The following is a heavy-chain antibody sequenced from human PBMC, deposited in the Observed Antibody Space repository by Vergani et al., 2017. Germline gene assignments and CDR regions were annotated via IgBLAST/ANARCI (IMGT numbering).Heavy chain of an antibody. CDR1: GYTFTIYR. J-gene: IGHJ6*03. V-gene: IGHV1-18*01. Sequence: QVQLVQSGAEVKKPGASVKVSCKASGYTFTIYRISWVRQAPGQGLEWMGWISAYNGNTNYAQKLQGRVTMTTDTSTSTAYMELRSLRSDDTAVYDCANTQGTRVTFRCMDVWGKGTTVTVSS. D-gene: IGHD4-11*01. CDR2: ISAYNGNT. CDR3: ANTQGTRVTFRCMDV.